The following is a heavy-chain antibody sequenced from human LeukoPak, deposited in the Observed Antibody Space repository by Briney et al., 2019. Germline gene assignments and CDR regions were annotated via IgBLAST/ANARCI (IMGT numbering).Heavy chain of an antibody. D-gene: IGHD1/OR15-1a*01. Sequence: SETLSLTCTVSGGSISNSSYYWGWIRQPPGKGLEWLGNIYYSGRAYYNPSLKSRVTISVNTSKNQFSLKLRSVTAADTAVYYCARLSLSGSTLFDPWGQGTLVTVSS. J-gene: IGHJ5*02. V-gene: IGHV4-39*01. CDR2: IYYSGRA. CDR3: ARLSLSGSTLFDP. CDR1: GGSISNSSYY.